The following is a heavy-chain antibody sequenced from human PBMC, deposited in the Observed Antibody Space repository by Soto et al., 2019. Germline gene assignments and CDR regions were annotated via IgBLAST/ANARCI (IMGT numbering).Heavy chain of an antibody. CDR1: GYTFTNYY. CDR2: IKPSSGST. D-gene: IGHD6-19*01. CDR3: ARDRGPGSSSADSSGWYGWYFDL. V-gene: IGHV1-46*01. J-gene: IGHJ2*01. Sequence: ASVQVSCKASGYTFTNYYMHWVRQAPGQGLERMGEIKPSSGSTSYTQKFQGRITVTWDTSTSAVSLELNSLTFEDTAVYYCARDRGPGSSSADSSGWYGWYFDLWGRGTLVTVSS.